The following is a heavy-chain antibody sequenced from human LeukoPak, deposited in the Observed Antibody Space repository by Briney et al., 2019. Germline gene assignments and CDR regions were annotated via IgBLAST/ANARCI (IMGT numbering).Heavy chain of an antibody. CDR3: ARPYDSSGYSLFGY. Sequence: PSETLSLTCTVSGGSISSSSYYWGWIRQPPGKGLEWIGSIYYSGSTYYNPSLKSRVTISVDTSKNQFSLKLSSVTAADTAVYYCARPYDSSGYSLFGYWGQGTLVTVSS. V-gene: IGHV4-39*01. J-gene: IGHJ4*02. CDR1: GGSISSSSYY. D-gene: IGHD3-22*01. CDR2: IYYSGST.